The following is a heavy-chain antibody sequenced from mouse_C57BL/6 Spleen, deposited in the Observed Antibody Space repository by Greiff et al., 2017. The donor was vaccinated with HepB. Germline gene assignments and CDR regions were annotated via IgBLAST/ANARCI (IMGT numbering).Heavy chain of an antibody. J-gene: IGHJ4*01. CDR1: GYSFTDYN. CDR3: ASEPEGNYPYAMDY. V-gene: IGHV1-39*01. Sequence: QLQQSGPELVKPGASVKISCKASGYSFTDYNMNWVKQSNGKSLEWIGVINPNYGTTSYNQKFKGKATLTVDQSSSTAYMQLNSLTSEDSAVYYYASEPEGNYPYAMDYWGQGTSVTVSS. D-gene: IGHD2-1*01. CDR2: INPNYGTT.